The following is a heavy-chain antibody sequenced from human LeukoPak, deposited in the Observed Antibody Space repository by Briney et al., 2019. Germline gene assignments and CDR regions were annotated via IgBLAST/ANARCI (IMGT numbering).Heavy chain of an antibody. CDR1: GGSFSGYY. D-gene: IGHD3-9*01. CDR3: ARSYYDILTGPNPDAFDI. CDR2: IYYSGST. J-gene: IGHJ3*02. V-gene: IGHV4-59*01. Sequence: SETLSLTCAVYGGSFSGYYWSWIRQPPGKGLEWIGYIYYSGSTNYNPSLKSRVTISVDTSKNQFSLKLSSVTAADTAVYYCARSYYDILTGPNPDAFDIWGQGTMVTVSS.